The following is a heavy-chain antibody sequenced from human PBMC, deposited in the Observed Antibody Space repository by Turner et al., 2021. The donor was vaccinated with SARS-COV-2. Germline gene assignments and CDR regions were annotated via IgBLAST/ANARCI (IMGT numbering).Heavy chain of an antibody. V-gene: IGHV4-39*01. CDR3: ASHRVGATIYYDYGMDV. D-gene: IGHD1-26*01. J-gene: IGHJ6*02. CDR2: AYYKGNT. Sequence: QLQLQESGPGLMKSSETPSLTCTVPGGSVRSSSYYWGWIRQPPGKGLEWIGNAYYKGNTYYNPSLKSRVTISVDTSKNQFSLNLNSVTAADTAMYYCASHRVGATIYYDYGMDVWGQGATVTVSS. CDR1: GGSVRSSSYY.